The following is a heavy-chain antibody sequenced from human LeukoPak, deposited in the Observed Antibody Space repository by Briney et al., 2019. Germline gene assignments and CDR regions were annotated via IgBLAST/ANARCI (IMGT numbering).Heavy chain of an antibody. CDR2: IVVGSGNT. V-gene: IGHV1-58*01. D-gene: IGHD6-19*01. J-gene: IGHJ3*02. CDR1: GFTFTSSA. CDR3: AADPPSSGWGRDAFDI. Sequence: SVKVSCKASGFTFTSSAVQWVRQARGQRLEWIGWIVVGSGNTNYAQKLQERVTITRDMSTSTAYMELSSLRSEDTAVYYCAADPPSSGWGRDAFDIWGQGTMVTVSS.